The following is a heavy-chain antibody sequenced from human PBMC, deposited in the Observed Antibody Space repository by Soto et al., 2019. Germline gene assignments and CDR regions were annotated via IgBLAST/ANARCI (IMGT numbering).Heavy chain of an antibody. V-gene: IGHV1-18*04. J-gene: IGHJ6*02. CDR3: ARDGGITGTTRAIDYYYYGRDV. D-gene: IGHD1-7*01. Sequence: ASVKVSCKASGYTFTSYGISWVRQAPGQGLEWMGWISAYNGNTNYARKLQGRVTMTTDTSTSTAYMELRSLRSDGTAVYYCARDGGITGTTRAIDYYYYGRDVWGQGTTVSVSS. CDR1: GYTFTSYG. CDR2: ISAYNGNT.